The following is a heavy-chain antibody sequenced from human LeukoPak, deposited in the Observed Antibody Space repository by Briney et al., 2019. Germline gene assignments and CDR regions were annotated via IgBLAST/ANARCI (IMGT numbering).Heavy chain of an antibody. D-gene: IGHD4-11*01. V-gene: IGHV3-33*06. J-gene: IGHJ4*02. CDR2: IWSDATNM. CDR1: GFIFTDYG. CDR3: AKDAQRGFDYSNSFQY. Sequence: PGGSLRLSCAASGFIFTDYGFHWVRQAPGKGLEWVAAIWSDATNMFYANSVKGRFFIQRDDYQNTVYLEMSSLRAEDTAVYYCAKDAQRGFDYSNSFQYWGQGSLVNVSS.